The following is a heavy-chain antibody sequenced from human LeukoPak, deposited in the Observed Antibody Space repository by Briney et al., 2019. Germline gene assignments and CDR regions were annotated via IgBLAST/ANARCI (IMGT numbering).Heavy chain of an antibody. CDR2: ISDSGGDT. V-gene: IGHV3-23*01. CDR1: GFTFSNYA. CDR3: AKRWLSSYYFDY. J-gene: IGHJ4*02. Sequence: GGSLRLSCAASGFTFSNYAMNWVRQAPGKGLEWVSAISDSGGDTYYADSVKGRFTISRDNSKNTLYLQMNSLRAEDTAIYYCAKRWLSSYYFDYWGQGTLVTVSS. D-gene: IGHD5-24*01.